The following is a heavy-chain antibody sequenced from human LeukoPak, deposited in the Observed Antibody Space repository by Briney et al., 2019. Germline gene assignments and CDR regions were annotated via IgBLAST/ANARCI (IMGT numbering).Heavy chain of an antibody. J-gene: IGHJ6*03. D-gene: IGHD1-26*01. Sequence: ASVKVSCKASGYTFNSAGISWVRQAPGQGLEWMGWINAYNDNTKYAEKLRGRVTMTTDTSTSTAYMELRSLRSDDTAVYYCARTTNSYYYYYYIDVWGKGTTVTVSS. CDR2: INAYNDNT. CDR3: ARTTNSYYYYYYIDV. V-gene: IGHV1-18*01. CDR1: GYTFNSAG.